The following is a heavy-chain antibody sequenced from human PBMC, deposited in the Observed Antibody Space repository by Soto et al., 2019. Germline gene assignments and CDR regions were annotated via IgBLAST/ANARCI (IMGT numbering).Heavy chain of an antibody. D-gene: IGHD2-2*01. J-gene: IGHJ4*02. CDR3: ASGRGCSSITCCFNF. Sequence: GGSLRLSCEASEFTFSSYWMTWVRQAPGKGLEWVANIKQDGSEKYYVDSVKGRFTISRDNTKNSLYLQMNSLRADDTAVYYCASGRGCSSITCCFNFWGQGTQVTVSS. V-gene: IGHV3-7*01. CDR1: EFTFSSYW. CDR2: IKQDGSEK.